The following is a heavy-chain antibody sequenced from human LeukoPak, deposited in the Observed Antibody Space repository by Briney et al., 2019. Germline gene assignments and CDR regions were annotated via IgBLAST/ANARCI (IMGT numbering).Heavy chain of an antibody. CDR1: GFTFSDYS. Sequence: PGGSLRLSCAASGFTFSDYSMNWVRQAPGKGLEWLSYIGGRTNNIGYTDSVEGRFTVSRDNAKSSLYLQMNSLRDEDTAVYYCARDRDYAFDIWGQGTMVTVAP. CDR3: ARDRDYAFDI. D-gene: IGHD5-24*01. J-gene: IGHJ3*02. V-gene: IGHV3-48*02. CDR2: IGGRTNNI.